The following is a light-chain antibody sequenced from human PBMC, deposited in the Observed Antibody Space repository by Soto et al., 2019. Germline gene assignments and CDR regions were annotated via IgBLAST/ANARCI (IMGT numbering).Light chain of an antibody. CDR2: AAS. J-gene: IGKJ1*01. CDR1: QSISSY. CDR3: QQSYSTPWT. Sequence: DIQMTQSPSSLSASVGDRVTITCRASQSISSYLNWYQQKPGKAPKLLIYAASSLQSGVPSRFSGSGSGTDFTLTISSLQPEDFATYSCQQSYSTPWTSGQGPKVEIK. V-gene: IGKV1-39*01.